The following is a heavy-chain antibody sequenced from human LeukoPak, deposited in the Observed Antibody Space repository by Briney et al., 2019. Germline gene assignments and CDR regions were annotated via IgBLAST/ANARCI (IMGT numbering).Heavy chain of an antibody. Sequence: PGGSLRLSCAASGFTFSSYSMNWVRQAPGKGLVWVSSISSSSSYIYYADSVKGRFTISRDNAKNSLYLQMNSLRAEDTAVYYCARVNDILTGYYMDVWGKGTTVTVSS. CDR2: ISSSSSYI. CDR3: ARVNDILTGYYMDV. CDR1: GFTFSSYS. V-gene: IGHV3-21*01. D-gene: IGHD3-9*01. J-gene: IGHJ6*03.